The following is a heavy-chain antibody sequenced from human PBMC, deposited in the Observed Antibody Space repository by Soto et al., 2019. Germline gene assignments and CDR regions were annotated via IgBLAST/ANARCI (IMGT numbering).Heavy chain of an antibody. CDR2: ISGRGDSM. D-gene: IGHD6-19*01. Sequence: EAPLLESGGGLVQPGGSLRLSCAASGFSFSTYGMSWVRQAPGKGLEWVSGISGRGDSMFNADSVKGRFTISRDNSKSTVYLQMNKLRVEDTAVYYCAKGTRSSAWLLDYWGPGSMVTVSS. CDR1: GFSFSTYG. V-gene: IGHV3-23*01. J-gene: IGHJ4*02. CDR3: AKGTRSSAWLLDY.